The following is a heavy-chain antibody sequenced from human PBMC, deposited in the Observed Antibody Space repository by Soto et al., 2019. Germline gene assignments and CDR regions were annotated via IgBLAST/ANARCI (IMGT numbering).Heavy chain of an antibody. D-gene: IGHD5-18*01. CDR2: MNPNSGNT. J-gene: IGHJ4*02. CDR1: GYTFTSYD. V-gene: IGHV1-8*01. CDR3: ARGDSYSYGLEDY. Sequence: ASVKVSCKASGYTFTSYDINWVRQATRQGLEWMGWMNPNSGNTGYAQKFQGRVTMTRNTSISTAYMELSSLRSEDTAVYYCARGDSYSYGLEDYWGQGTLVTVSS.